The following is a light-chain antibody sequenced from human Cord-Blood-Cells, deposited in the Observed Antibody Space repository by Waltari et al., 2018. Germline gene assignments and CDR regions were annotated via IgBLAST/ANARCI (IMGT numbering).Light chain of an antibody. CDR3: SSYAGSNKV. V-gene: IGLV2-8*01. CDR2: EVS. Sequence: QSALTQPPSASGSPGQSVTISCTGTSSDVGGYNYVSLYQQHPGKAPKLMIYEVSKRPSGVPDRFSGSKSGNTASLTVSGLQAEDEADYYCSSYAGSNKVFGGGTKLTVL. J-gene: IGLJ2*01. CDR1: SSDVGGYNY.